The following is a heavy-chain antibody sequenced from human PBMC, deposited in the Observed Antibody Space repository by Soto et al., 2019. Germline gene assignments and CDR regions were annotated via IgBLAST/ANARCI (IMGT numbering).Heavy chain of an antibody. CDR3: ARWSYLDY. CDR2: IGGSDGKT. V-gene: IGHV3-23*01. CDR1: GYSFGSYA. J-gene: IGHJ4*02. Sequence: XETLRLSCAASGYSFGSYALNWVRQAPGKGLEWVSTIGGSDGKTFYADSVKGRFSISRDTSQSTLYLQMNSLRADATAMYYCARWSYLDYWGQGTRVTVSS. D-gene: IGHD3-3*01.